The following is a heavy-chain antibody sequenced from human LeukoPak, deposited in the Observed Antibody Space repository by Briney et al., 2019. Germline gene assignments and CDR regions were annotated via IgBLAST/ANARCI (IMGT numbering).Heavy chain of an antibody. V-gene: IGHV3-30*02. J-gene: IGHJ6*02. Sequence: PGGSLRLSCAASGFTFSSYGMHWVRQAPGKGLEWVAFIRYDGSNKYYADSVKGRFTISRDNSKNTLYLQMNSLRAEDTAVYYCARPKLVGASGYYYYGMDVWGQGTTVTVSS. CDR2: IRYDGSNK. CDR3: ARPKLVGASGYYYYGMDV. CDR1: GFTFSSYG. D-gene: IGHD1-26*01.